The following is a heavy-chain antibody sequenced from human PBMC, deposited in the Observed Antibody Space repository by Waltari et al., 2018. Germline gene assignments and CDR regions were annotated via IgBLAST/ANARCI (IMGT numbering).Heavy chain of an antibody. CDR3: TFSSGWHPPLR. CDR1: GFTFDDYT. J-gene: IGHJ4*02. CDR2: SSWDGGST. D-gene: IGHD6-19*01. V-gene: IGHV3-43*01. Sequence: EVQLVESGGVVVQPGGSLRLSCAASGFTFDDYTMHWVRQAPGKGLEWVSLSSWDGGSTYYADSVKGRFTISRDNSKNSLYLQMNSLRTEDTALYYCTFSSGWHPPLRWGQGTLVTVSS.